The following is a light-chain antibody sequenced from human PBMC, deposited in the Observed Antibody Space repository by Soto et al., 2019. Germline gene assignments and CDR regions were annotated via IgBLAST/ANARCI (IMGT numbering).Light chain of an antibody. CDR1: QSVSSN. J-gene: IGKJ5*01. CDR2: GVS. CDR3: QQYNNWPFS. Sequence: EMMLTQSPGTLSLSPGERVTLSCRASQSVSSNFLAWYQRKPGQAPRLLIYGVSSRATGIPARFSGSGSETDFTLTISGLRSEDSAVYFCQQYNNWPFSFGQGTRLEI. V-gene: IGKV3D-15*01.